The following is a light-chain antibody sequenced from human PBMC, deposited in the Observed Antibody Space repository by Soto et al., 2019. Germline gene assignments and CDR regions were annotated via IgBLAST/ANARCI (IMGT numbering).Light chain of an antibody. V-gene: IGLV2-14*01. Sequence: QSVLSHPASVSWSPGHSITISCTGTSSDFGSYNSVSWYQHHPGKVPKLMIYEVSNRPSGVSNRFSGSKSGNTASLTISGLQPEDEADYYCSSYTSRANMLFGGGTKVTAL. CDR1: SSDFGSYNS. CDR2: EVS. CDR3: SSYTSRANML. J-gene: IGLJ2*01.